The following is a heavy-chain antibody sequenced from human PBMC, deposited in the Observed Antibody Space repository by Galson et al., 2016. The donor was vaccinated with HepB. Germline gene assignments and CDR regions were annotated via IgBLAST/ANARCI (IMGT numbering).Heavy chain of an antibody. D-gene: IGHD1-26*01. CDR1: SGSISSGLYY. J-gene: IGHJ6*03. CDR3: ARDSSIDTYSYYYMDV. Sequence: TLSLTCTVSSGSISSGLYYWSWIRQPAGKGLEWIGRIYSNGSINYNPSLKSRVTISVDTSKNQFSLKLSSVTAADTAVYYCARDSSIDTYSYYYMDVWGKGTTVTVSS. CDR2: IYSNGSI. V-gene: IGHV4-61*02.